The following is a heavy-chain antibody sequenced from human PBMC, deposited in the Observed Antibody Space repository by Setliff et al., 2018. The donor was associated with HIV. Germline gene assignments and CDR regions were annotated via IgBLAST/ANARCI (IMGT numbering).Heavy chain of an antibody. CDR1: GGSISSSSYY. Sequence: SETLSLTCTVSGGSISSSSYYWGWIRQPPGKGLEWIGRIYYSGSTYYNPSLKIRVTISVDTSKNQFSLKLSSVTAADTAVYYCARLRREEQWLVRGWFVPWGQGTLVTVSS. J-gene: IGHJ5*02. V-gene: IGHV4-39*01. CDR3: ARLRREEQWLVRGWFVP. D-gene: IGHD6-19*01. CDR2: IYYSGST.